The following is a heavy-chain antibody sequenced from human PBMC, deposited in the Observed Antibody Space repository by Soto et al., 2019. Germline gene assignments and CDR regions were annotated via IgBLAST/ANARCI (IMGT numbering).Heavy chain of an antibody. CDR2: MNPNSGNT. CDR3: ARGSSGYPDYYYYGMDV. J-gene: IGHJ6*02. V-gene: IGHV1-8*01. Sequence: ASVKVSCKASGYTFTSYDINWVRQATGQGLEWMGWMNPNSGNTGYAQKFQGRVTMTRNTSIRTAYMELSSLRSEDTAVYYCARGSSGYPDYYYYGMDVWGQGTTVTVSS. CDR1: GYTFTSYD. D-gene: IGHD3-3*01.